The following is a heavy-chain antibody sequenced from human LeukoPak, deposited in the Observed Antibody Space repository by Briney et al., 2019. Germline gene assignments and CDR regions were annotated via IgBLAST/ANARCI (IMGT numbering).Heavy chain of an antibody. CDR1: GFTFSSYA. D-gene: IGHD1-26*01. CDR3: ARDTAHSGSYPPDY. CDR2: ISYDGSNK. J-gene: IGHJ4*02. Sequence: GGSLRLSCAAFGFTFSSYAMHWVRQAPGKGLEWVAVISYDGSNKYYADSVKGRFTISRDNSKNTLYLQMNSLRAEDTAVYYCARDTAHSGSYPPDYWGQGTLVTVSS. V-gene: IGHV3-30-3*01.